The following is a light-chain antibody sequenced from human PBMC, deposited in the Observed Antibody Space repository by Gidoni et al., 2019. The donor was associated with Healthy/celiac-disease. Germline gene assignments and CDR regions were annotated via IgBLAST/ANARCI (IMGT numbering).Light chain of an antibody. V-gene: IGKV1-33*01. CDR1: QDISNY. CDR2: GAS. CDR3: QRYDNRRVT. Sequence: DFQMTQSPSSLSASVGDRVTITCQASQDISNYLNWYQQKPGKATKLLMYGASDLETGVPSRFSRSGSGTDFTFTISSLQPEDIATDFCQRYDNRRVTFGQGTRLEIK. J-gene: IGKJ5*01.